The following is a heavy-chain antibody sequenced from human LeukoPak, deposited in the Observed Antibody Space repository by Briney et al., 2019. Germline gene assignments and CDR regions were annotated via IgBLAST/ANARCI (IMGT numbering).Heavy chain of an antibody. J-gene: IGHJ5*02. V-gene: IGHV4-59*01. CDR1: GGSISSYY. Sequence: SGTLSLTCAVSGGSISSYYWSWIRQPPGKGLEWIARISYSGSTKYNPSLKSRVTISVDTSKNQLSLKLSSVTAADTAVYYCAREPGFDSSGYLNWFDPWGQGTLVTVSS. D-gene: IGHD3-22*01. CDR2: ISYSGST. CDR3: AREPGFDSSGYLNWFDP.